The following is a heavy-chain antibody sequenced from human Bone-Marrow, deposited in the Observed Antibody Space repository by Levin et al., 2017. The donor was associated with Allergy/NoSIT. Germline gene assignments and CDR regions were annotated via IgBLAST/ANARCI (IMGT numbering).Heavy chain of an antibody. J-gene: IGHJ4*02. CDR3: AKEQKVHSFGLTLDF. Sequence: GESLKISCAASGFTFSDYAMTWVRQAPGKGLEWVSTFSGRGGSTLYADSVRGRFTVSRDDSQSTLYLQINRLKTHDTVIYYSAKEQKVHSFGLTLDFWGQGTKVTVSS. V-gene: IGHV3-23*01. D-gene: IGHD3-10*01. CDR1: GFTFSDYA. CDR2: FSGRGGST.